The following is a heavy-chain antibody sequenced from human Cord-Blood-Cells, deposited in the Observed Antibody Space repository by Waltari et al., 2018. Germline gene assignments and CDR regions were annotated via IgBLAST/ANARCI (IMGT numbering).Heavy chain of an antibody. V-gene: IGHV4-31*03. CDR3: ARERRGIAVAGDYYYYGMDV. CDR2: IYYSGST. J-gene: IGHJ6*02. CDR1: GGSISSGGYY. D-gene: IGHD6-19*01. Sequence: QVQLQESGPGLVKPSQTLSLTCTVSGGSISSGGYYWRWIRHHPGRGLEWIGYIYYSGSTYYNPSLKSRVTISVDTSKNQFSLKLSSVTAADTAVYYCARERRGIAVAGDYYYYGMDVWGQGTTVTVSS.